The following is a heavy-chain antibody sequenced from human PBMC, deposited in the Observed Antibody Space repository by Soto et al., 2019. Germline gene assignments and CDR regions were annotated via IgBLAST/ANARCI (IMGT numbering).Heavy chain of an antibody. CDR3: ARVRDIVVVPAATPGGDDAFDI. CDR1: GGSISSGGYY. V-gene: IGHV4-31*03. Sequence: QVQLQESGPGLVKPSQTLSLTCTVSGGSISSGGYYWSWIRQHPGKGLEWIGYIYYSGSTYYNPSLKSRVTISVDTSKNQFSLKLSSVTAADTAVYYCARVRDIVVVPAATPGGDDAFDIWGQGTMVTVSS. D-gene: IGHD2-2*01. CDR2: IYYSGST. J-gene: IGHJ3*02.